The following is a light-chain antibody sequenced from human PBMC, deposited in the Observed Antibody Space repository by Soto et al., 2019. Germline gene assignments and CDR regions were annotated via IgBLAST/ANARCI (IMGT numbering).Light chain of an antibody. CDR3: SSYAGGNNIMV. J-gene: IGLJ2*01. V-gene: IGLV2-8*01. CDR1: SSDVGAYNY. CDR2: AVN. Sequence: QPGLTQPPSASGSPGQSVTISCTGTSSDVGAYNYVSWYQQEPGKAPKLMIYAVNKRPSGVPDRFSGSKSGNTASLTVSGLRAADEADYFCSSYAGGNNIMVFGGGTKLTVL.